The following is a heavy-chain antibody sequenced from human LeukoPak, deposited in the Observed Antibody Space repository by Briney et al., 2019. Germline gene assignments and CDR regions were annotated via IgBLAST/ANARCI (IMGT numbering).Heavy chain of an antibody. CDR2: VNSNDRP. CDR3: AKARAAVVEAAINY. V-gene: IGHV3-23*01. CDR1: GFNFSNYA. J-gene: IGHJ4*02. D-gene: IGHD2-15*01. Sequence: GGSLRLSCAASGFNFSNYAMTWVRQAPGKGLEWVSTVNSNDRPYYADSVKGRFTISRDNSKNTLYLQMDALRVEDTALYYCAKARAAVVEAAINYWGQGILVTVSP.